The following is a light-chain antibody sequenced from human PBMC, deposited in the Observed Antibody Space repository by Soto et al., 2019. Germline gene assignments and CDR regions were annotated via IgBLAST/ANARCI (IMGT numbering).Light chain of an antibody. CDR2: GAA. Sequence: EIVMTQSPATLSVSPGDRATLSCRASQSVFSSLAWFQQKPGQAPRLLIYGAATRATGIPARFSGSGSGTDYTLTINSLQPEDFAVYYCQQRSNWPRTFGQGTKVDIK. V-gene: IGKV3-15*01. CDR3: QQRSNWPRT. CDR1: QSVFSS. J-gene: IGKJ2*01.